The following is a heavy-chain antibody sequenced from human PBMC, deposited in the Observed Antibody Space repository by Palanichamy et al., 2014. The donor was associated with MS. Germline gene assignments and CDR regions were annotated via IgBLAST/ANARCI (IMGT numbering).Heavy chain of an antibody. V-gene: IGHV3-23*04. J-gene: IGHJ5*02. D-gene: IGHD2-21*01. Sequence: EVQLVESWGGFVKPGGSLRLSCAASGSPFGSYAMAWVRQSPGKGLEWLSGISEVNDNTYYAESVKGRFTISRDTSKDTLYLHMSSLRVEDTAIYYCAKRRGVGYYPWNHWGQGTLVTVSS. CDR2: ISEVNDNT. CDR3: AKRRGVGYYPWNH. CDR1: GSPFGSYA.